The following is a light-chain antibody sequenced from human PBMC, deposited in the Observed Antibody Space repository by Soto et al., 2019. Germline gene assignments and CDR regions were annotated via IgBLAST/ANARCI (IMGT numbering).Light chain of an antibody. CDR2: GAS. CDR1: QSNLYSSTNKDF. V-gene: IGKV4-1*01. J-gene: IGKJ4*01. Sequence: DIVMTQSPDSLAVSLGERATINCKSSQSNLYSSTNKDFLAWYQQKPGQPPKLLVYGASTRESGVPDRFSGSGSGTDFTLSISSLQAEDVAVYYCQQYYAIPQTFGGGTKVEIK. CDR3: QQYYAIPQT.